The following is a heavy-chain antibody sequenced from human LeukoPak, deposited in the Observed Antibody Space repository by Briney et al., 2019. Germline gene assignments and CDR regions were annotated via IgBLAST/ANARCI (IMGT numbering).Heavy chain of an antibody. J-gene: IGHJ6*02. D-gene: IGHD4-17*01. CDR2: LGIAGDT. Sequence: GGSLRLSCAASGFTVSSYAMHWVRQPIGKGLEWVSALGIAGDTFYPGSVKGRFTISRENARNSLYLQMNSLRAEDTAVYYCARRETVTTWRNGMDVWGQGTTVTVSS. CDR1: GFTVSSYA. CDR3: ARRETVTTWRNGMDV. V-gene: IGHV3-13*01.